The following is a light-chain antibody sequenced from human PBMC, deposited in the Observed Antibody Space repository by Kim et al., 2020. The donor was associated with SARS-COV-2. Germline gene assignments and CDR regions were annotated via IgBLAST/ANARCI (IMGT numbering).Light chain of an antibody. CDR1: QSISSY. Sequence: SASVGDRVTITCRASQSISSYLNWYQQKPGKAPKLLIYAASSVQSGVPTRFSGSGSGTDFSLTISSLQPEDCATYYCKQSYSTPYTFGQGTKREI. V-gene: IGKV1-39*01. J-gene: IGKJ2*01. CDR2: AAS. CDR3: KQSYSTPYT.